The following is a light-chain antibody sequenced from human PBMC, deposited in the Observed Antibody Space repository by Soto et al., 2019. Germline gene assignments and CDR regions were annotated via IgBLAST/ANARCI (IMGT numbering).Light chain of an antibody. V-gene: IGLV7-43*01. CDR3: VLLYCGAWV. Sequence: QTVVTQEPLLTVSPGGTVTLTCALTTGAVTSDYYPNWFQRKPGQALRTLIYRTSNKHSWTPARFSGSLLGGKAALTLSGVQHEDEADYYCVLLYCGAWVFGGGTKLTVL. J-gene: IGLJ3*02. CDR2: RTS. CDR1: TGAVTSDYY.